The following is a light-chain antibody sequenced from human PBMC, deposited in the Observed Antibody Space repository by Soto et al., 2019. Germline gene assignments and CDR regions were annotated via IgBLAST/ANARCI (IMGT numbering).Light chain of an antibody. CDR3: AAWDDSLNVL. CDR1: TSNIGSYI. J-gene: IGLJ3*02. V-gene: IGLV1-44*01. CDR2: TDD. Sequence: QSVLTRPPSASGTPGQRVIISCSGSTSNIGSYIVNWYQQLPGTAPKLLIYTDDQRPSGVPDRFSGSKSGTSASLAISGLQSEDEADYFCAAWDDSLNVLFGGGTKLTVL.